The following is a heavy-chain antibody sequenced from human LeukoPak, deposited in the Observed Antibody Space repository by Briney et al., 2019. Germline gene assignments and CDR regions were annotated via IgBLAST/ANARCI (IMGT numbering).Heavy chain of an antibody. CDR2: INTNSGGR. CDR1: GYTFTGYY. CDR3: ARGFPGVSIYGYY. V-gene: IGHV1-2*02. D-gene: IGHD3-10*01. J-gene: IGHJ4*02. Sequence: ASVKVSFKASGYTFTGYYMHWVRQAPGQGPEWMGWINTNSGGRKYAQKFRGRVTMTRDTSISTAYMELSRLRSDDTAVYYCARGFPGVSIYGYYWGQGALVTVSS.